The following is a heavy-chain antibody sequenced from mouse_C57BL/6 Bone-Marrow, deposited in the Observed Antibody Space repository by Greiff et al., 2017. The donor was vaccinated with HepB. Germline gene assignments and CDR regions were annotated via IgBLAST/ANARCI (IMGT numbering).Heavy chain of an antibody. CDR2: IYPRSGNT. CDR3: ARSRLAIDY. Sequence: QVQLKQPGAELVMPGASVKLSCKASGYTFTSYWMHWVKQRPGQGLEWIGEIYPRSGNTYYNEKFKGKATLTADKSSSTAYMELRSLTSEDSAVYFCARSRLAIDYWGQGTTLTVSS. V-gene: IGHV1-81*01. D-gene: IGHD3-2*02. J-gene: IGHJ2*01. CDR1: GYTFTSYW.